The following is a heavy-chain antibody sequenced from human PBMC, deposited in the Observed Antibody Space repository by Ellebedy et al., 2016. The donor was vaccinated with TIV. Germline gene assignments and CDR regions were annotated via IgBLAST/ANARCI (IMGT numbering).Heavy chain of an antibody. Sequence: ASVKVSXXASGYTFTSYGISWVRQAPGQGLEWMGWMNPNSGGRNYAQKFQGRVTMTRDTSISTAYMELSRLTSDDTAVYYCARDRKETYITQSGLFGMDVWGHGTTVTVFS. CDR2: MNPNSGGR. CDR3: ARDRKETYITQSGLFGMDV. D-gene: IGHD1-14*01. V-gene: IGHV1-2*02. J-gene: IGHJ6*02. CDR1: GYTFTSYG.